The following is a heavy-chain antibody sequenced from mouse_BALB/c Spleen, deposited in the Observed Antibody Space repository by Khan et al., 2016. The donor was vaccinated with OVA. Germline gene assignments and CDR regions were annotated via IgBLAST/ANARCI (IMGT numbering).Heavy chain of an antibody. CDR1: GYNIKDNY. Sequence: EVQLQESGAELVKPGASVKLSCTASGYNIKDNYMHWVKQRPEQGLEWIGRIDPANGNTEYDPKFQGKATITADTPSNTAYLQLSSLTSEDTAVYSCSRWPRGYWGQGTTLTVSS. CDR2: IDPANGNT. J-gene: IGHJ2*01. V-gene: IGHV14-3*02. CDR3: SRWPRGY.